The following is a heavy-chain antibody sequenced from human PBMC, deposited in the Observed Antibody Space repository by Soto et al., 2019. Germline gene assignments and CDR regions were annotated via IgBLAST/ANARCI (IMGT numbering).Heavy chain of an antibody. Sequence: PAETLSLTCTVSGDSISGGASFWIWIRQPPGKGLEWIANVYYSGSSYYNPSLKSRLTIAMDRTKNQFSLQLKTVTAADTAVCLCANLSCPSSTCYFSGWFDPWGQGTLVTVSS. CDR2: VYYSGSS. CDR1: GDSISGGASF. CDR3: ANLSCPSSTCYFSGWFDP. V-gene: IGHV4-30-4*01. D-gene: IGHD2-2*01. J-gene: IGHJ5*02.